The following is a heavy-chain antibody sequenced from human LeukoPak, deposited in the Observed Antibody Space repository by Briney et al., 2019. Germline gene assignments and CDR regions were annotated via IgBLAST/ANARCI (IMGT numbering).Heavy chain of an antibody. Sequence: WGSLSLSCAASGFSFSSYEMNWVRRAPGKGLEWVSYISSRGGTTYYADSVKGRFTISRDNAKDSLYLQMNSLRVEDTAVYYCAREPLSVYTVNDAFDIWGQGIMVAVSS. CDR1: GFSFSSYE. V-gene: IGHV3-48*03. D-gene: IGHD4-17*01. CDR3: AREPLSVYTVNDAFDI. CDR2: ISSRGGTT. J-gene: IGHJ3*02.